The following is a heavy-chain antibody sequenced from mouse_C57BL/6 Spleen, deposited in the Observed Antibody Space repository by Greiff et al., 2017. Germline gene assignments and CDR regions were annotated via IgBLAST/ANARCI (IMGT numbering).Heavy chain of an antibody. V-gene: IGHV5-9-1*02. J-gene: IGHJ4*01. D-gene: IGHD1-1*01. CDR2: LSSGGDYI. Sequence: EVKLVESGEGLVKPGGSLKLSCAASGFTFSSYAMSWVRQTPEKRLEWVAYLSSGGDYIYYADTVKGRFTISRDNARNTLYLQMRSLKSEGTAMYYCTRVYYSSSYDYYAMDYWGQETSVTVSS. CDR1: GFTFSSYA. CDR3: TRVYYSSSYDYYAMDY.